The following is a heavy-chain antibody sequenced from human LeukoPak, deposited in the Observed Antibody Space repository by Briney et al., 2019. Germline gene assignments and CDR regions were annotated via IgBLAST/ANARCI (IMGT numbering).Heavy chain of an antibody. CDR3: ARDSPPSRSTVVTPAFDI. V-gene: IGHV4-34*01. J-gene: IGHJ3*02. D-gene: IGHD4-23*01. Sequence: SETLSLTCAVYGGPFSGYYWSWIRQPPGKGLEWIGEINHSGSTNYNPSLKSRVTISVDTSKNQFSLKLSSVTAAGTAVYYCARDSPPSRSTVVTPAFDIWGQGTMVTVSS. CDR2: INHSGST. CDR1: GGPFSGYY.